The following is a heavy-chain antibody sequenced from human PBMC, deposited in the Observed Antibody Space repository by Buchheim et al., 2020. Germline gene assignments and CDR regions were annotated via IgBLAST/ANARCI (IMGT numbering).Heavy chain of an antibody. V-gene: IGHV1-69*01. CDR1: GGTFSSYA. CDR2: IIPIFGTA. Sequence: QVQLVQSGAEVKKPGSSVKVSCKASGGTFSSYAISWVRQAPGQGLEWMGGIIPIFGTANYAQKFQGRVTITADESTRHAYMELSSLRSEDTAVYYCARDRCTNGVCYPGLWYYYYGMDVWGQGTT. CDR3: ARDRCTNGVCYPGLWYYYYGMDV. D-gene: IGHD2-8*01. J-gene: IGHJ6*02.